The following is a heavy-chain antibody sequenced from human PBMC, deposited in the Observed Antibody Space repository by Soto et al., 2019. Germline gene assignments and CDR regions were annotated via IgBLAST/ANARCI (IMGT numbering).Heavy chain of an antibody. Sequence: EVQLVESGGGLVQPGRSLRLSCAASGFTFDDYAMHWVRQAPGKGLEWGSGISWNSGSIGYADSVKGRFTISRDNAKTSLYLQRNSLRAEDTASYSCAKAAIHDYGAFPLSGFDYWGQGTLVTVSS. J-gene: IGHJ4*02. CDR3: AKAAIHDYGAFPLSGFDY. V-gene: IGHV3-9*01. CDR2: ISWNSGSI. D-gene: IGHD4-17*01. CDR1: GFTFDDYA.